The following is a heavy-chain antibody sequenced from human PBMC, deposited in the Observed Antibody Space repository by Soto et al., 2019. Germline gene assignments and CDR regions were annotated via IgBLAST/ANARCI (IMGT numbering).Heavy chain of an antibody. CDR3: AEGGKYYHSSGYYSDYFDY. V-gene: IGHV4-34*01. D-gene: IGHD3-22*01. Sequence: SETLSLTCVVYGGSFSDDYWSWIRQPPGKGLEWLGEINHSGTTNYNPSLKSRVTISVDTSKNQFSLKLSSVTAADTAVYYCAEGGKYYHSSGYYSDYFDYWGQGTLVTVSS. CDR2: INHSGTT. CDR1: GGSFSDDY. J-gene: IGHJ4*02.